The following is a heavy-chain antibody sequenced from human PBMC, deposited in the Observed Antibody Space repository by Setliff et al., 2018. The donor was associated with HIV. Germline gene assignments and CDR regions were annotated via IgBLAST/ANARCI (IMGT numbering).Heavy chain of an antibody. CDR1: GYTFTDYY. V-gene: IGHV1-2*02. CDR2: INPNSGGT. Sequence: GPSVKVSCKASGYTFTDYYMHWVRQAPGQGLEWMGWINPNSGGTKSAQTFQGRVTMTRDTSINTAYMDLSRLRSDDTAIYYCARDKLEETAESLWGPMKNDAFDIWGPGTLVTVSS. J-gene: IGHJ3*02. D-gene: IGHD2-21*01. CDR3: ARDKLEETAESLWGPMKNDAFDI.